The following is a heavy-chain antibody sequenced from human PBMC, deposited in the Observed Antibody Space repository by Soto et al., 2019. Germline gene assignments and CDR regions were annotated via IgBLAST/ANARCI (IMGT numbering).Heavy chain of an antibody. V-gene: IGHV3-23*01. D-gene: IGHD6-19*01. CDR3: AKVYGYSSAWSNWYDP. Sequence: EVQLLESGGGLVQPGGSLRLSCAASGFTFSNYAMSWVRQAPGKGLEWVSDISGSGGSTYYADSVKGRFTIPRDDSKNTLYLQMNRLRAYDTAVYYWAKVYGYSSAWSNWYDPWGQGTLVTVSS. CDR2: ISGSGGST. CDR1: GFTFSNYA. J-gene: IGHJ5*02.